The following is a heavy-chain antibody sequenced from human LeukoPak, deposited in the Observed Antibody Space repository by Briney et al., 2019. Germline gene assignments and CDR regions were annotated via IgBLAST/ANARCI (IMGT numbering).Heavy chain of an antibody. V-gene: IGHV4-59*01. J-gene: IGHJ5*02. CDR3: ARESIAVAGTSPYNWFDP. D-gene: IGHD6-19*01. CDR2: IYYSGST. CDR1: GGSISSYY. Sequence: PSETLSLTCTVSGGSISSYYWSWIRQPPGKGLEWIGYIYYSGSTNYNPSLKSRVTISVDTSKNQFSLKLSSVTAADTAVYYCARESIAVAGTSPYNWFDPWGQGTLVTVSS.